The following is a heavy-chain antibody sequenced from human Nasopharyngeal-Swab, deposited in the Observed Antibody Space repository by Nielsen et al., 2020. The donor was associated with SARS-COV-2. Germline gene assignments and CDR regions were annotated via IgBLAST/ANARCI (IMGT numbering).Heavy chain of an antibody. CDR2: FDPEDGET. CDR3: ATDYAVRGKKAFDY. CDR1: GYTLTELS. V-gene: IGHV1-24*01. D-gene: IGHD3-10*01. J-gene: IGHJ4*02. Sequence: ASVKVSCKVSGYTLTELSMHWVRQAPGKGLEWMGGFDPEDGETIYAQKFQGRVTMTEDTSTDTAYMELSSLRSEDTAVYYCATDYAVRGKKAFDYWGQGTLVTVSS.